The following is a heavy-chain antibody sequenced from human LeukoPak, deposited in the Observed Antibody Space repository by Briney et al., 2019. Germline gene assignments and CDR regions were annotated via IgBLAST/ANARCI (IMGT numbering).Heavy chain of an antibody. CDR3: AKGFQLERTFDY. D-gene: IGHD1-1*01. J-gene: IGHJ4*02. CDR2: ISYDGNNK. CDR1: GFTFSNYG. V-gene: IGHV3-30*18. Sequence: GGSLRLSCAASGFTFSNYGMHWVRQAPGKGLEWVAVISYDGNNKYYADSVKGRFTISRDNSKNTLYLQMNSLRAEDTAVYYCAKGFQLERTFDYWGQGTLVTVSS.